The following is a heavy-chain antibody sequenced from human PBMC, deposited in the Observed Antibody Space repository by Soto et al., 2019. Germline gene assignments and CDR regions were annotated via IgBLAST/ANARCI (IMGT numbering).Heavy chain of an antibody. D-gene: IGHD1-26*01. CDR2: ISGSGGST. CDR3: ANPPPTMESTIYYYYGIDV. Sequence: GGSLRLSCAASGLTFSNYAMTWVRQAPGKGLEWVSAISGSGGSTYYADSVKGRFTISRDNSKNTLYLQMDSLRAEDTAVYYCANPPPTMESTIYYYYGIDVWGQGTTVTVSS. J-gene: IGHJ6*02. CDR1: GLTFSNYA. V-gene: IGHV3-23*01.